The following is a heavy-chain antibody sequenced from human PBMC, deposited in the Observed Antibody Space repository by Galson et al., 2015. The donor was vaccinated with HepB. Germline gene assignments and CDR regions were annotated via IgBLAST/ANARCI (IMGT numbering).Heavy chain of an antibody. D-gene: IGHD2-2*01. J-gene: IGHJ4*02. CDR3: ARHLSRGSGTSCPDY. V-gene: IGHV5-10-1*01. CDR2: IDPLDSYT. CDR1: GYTFTSYW. Sequence: QSGAEVTKPGESLRISCKGSGYTFTSYWITWVRQMPGKGLEWMGRIDPLDSYTDYSPSFQGHVNISTDKSINTVYLQWSRLKASDSAMYYCARHLSRGSGTSCPDYWGQGTLVTVSS.